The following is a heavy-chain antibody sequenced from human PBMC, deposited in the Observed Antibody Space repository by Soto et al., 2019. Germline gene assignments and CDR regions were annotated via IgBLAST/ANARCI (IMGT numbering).Heavy chain of an antibody. J-gene: IGHJ4*02. CDR2: IWPGDSET. D-gene: IGHD6-19*01. CDR1: GYSFTNYW. CDR3: ARHPPYSSGWSSFDY. V-gene: IGHV5-51*01. Sequence: EVQLVQSGTEVKKPGESLKISCKGSGYSFTNYWIGWVRQMPGKGLEWMGVIWPGDSETRYSPSFQGQVTISADKSINTAYLQWSSLEASDTAMYYCARHPPYSSGWSSFDYWGQGTLVTVSS.